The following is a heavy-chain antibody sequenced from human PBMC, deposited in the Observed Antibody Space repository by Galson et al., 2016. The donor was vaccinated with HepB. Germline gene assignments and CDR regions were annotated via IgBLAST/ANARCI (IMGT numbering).Heavy chain of an antibody. CDR1: GYTLTDYY. CDR3: ASHTRGQYDSGRYEFNY. J-gene: IGHJ4*02. Sequence: SVKVSCKASGYTLTDYYIHYVRQAPGQGLEWMGGIIPMFGTPNYAQKFRGRVTVTADESTSTAYMELSSLRSQDTAVYYCASHTRGQYDSGRYEFNYWGQGTLVTVSS. CDR2: IIPMFGTP. D-gene: IGHD3-10*01. V-gene: IGHV1-69*13.